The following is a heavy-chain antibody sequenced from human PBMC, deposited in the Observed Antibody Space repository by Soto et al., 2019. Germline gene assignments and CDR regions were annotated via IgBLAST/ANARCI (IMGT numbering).Heavy chain of an antibody. CDR1: EFTFSDYW. CDR3: ARVTMLDY. V-gene: IGHV3-7*04. J-gene: IGHJ4*02. CDR2: INQDGSAK. D-gene: IGHD2-8*01. Sequence: PGGSLRVSCATSEFTFSDYWMNWVRQATGKGLEWVANINQDGSAKYYVDSVRGRFTISRDNTKNSLYLQMNSLRAEDTAVYYCARVTMLDYWGQGTLVTAPQ.